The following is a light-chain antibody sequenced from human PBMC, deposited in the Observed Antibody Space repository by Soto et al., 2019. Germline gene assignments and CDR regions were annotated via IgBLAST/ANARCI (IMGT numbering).Light chain of an antibody. V-gene: IGLV2-14*03. CDR3: SSFTGSTYV. CDR1: SSEVGYNNY. Sequence: QSVLTQPASVSGSPGQSITSCCTGASSEVGYNNYVSWYQHNPGKAPKVMICDVTNRPSGVSNRFSGSKSGNTASLTISGLQAEDEADYYCSSFTGSTYVFGTGTKVTVL. CDR2: DVT. J-gene: IGLJ1*01.